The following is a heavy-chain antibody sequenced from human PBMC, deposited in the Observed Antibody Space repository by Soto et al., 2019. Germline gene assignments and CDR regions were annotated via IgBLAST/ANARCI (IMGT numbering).Heavy chain of an antibody. V-gene: IGHV4-34*01. D-gene: IGHD4-4*01. J-gene: IGHJ6*02. CDR1: GGSFSGYY. Sequence: SETLSLTCAVYGGSFSGYYWNWIRQPPGKGLEWIGEINHSGSTKYNPSLSSRVTISSDTSKSHLSLRLSSVTAADTAVYYCAKGDYSSNMDVWGQGTTVTVCS. CDR3: AKGDYSSNMDV. CDR2: INHSGST.